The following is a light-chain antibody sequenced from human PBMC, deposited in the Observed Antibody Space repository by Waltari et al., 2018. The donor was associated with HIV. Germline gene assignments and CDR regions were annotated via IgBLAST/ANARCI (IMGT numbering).Light chain of an antibody. CDR2: LDSDGSH. Sequence: LVLTQSLSASASLRAPVRITCTLSSGPSRYAIAWHQQQPQKRPRFLMKLDSDGSHIKGDGIPDRFSGSSSGARRDLSISSLQAEDEADYYCQTWHSGIVVFGGGTKLAVL. J-gene: IGLJ2*01. V-gene: IGLV4-69*01. CDR3: QTWHSGIVV. CDR1: SGPSRYA.